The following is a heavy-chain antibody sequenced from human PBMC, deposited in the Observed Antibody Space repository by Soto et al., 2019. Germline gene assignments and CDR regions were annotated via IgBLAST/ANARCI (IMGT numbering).Heavy chain of an antibody. J-gene: IGHJ5*02. CDR3: ARGRIVVVSAAIGWIWFDP. V-gene: IGHV4-34*01. CDR1: GWSFSGYY. D-gene: IGHD2-2*02. CDR2: INHSGST. Sequence: SETLSLTCAFYGWSFSGYYWSWIRQPPGKGLEWIGEINHSGSTNYNPSLKSRVTISVDTSKNQFSLKLSSVTAADTAVYYCARGRIVVVSAAIGWIWFDPWGQGTLVTVSS.